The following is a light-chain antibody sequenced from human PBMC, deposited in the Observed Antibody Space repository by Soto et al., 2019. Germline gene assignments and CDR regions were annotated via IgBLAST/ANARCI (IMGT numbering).Light chain of an antibody. J-gene: IGKJ3*01. CDR2: KAS. CDR1: QNINSW. V-gene: IGKV1-5*03. CDR3: QDYNSYSRFT. Sequence: DIQMTQSPSTLSASVGDRVAITCRASQNINSWLAWYQQKPGKAPKLLIYKASSLESEVPSRFSGSGSGTEFTLTISCLQPDDCATYYCQDYNSYSRFTFGPGTKVDVK.